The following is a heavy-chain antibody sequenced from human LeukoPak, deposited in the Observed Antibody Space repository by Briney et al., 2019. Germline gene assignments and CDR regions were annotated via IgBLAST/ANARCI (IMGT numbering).Heavy chain of an antibody. D-gene: IGHD2-2*01. CDR2: IYYSGST. CDR1: GGSISSYY. Sequence: SETLSLTCTVSGGSISSYYWSWIRQPPGKGLEWIGYIYYSGSTNYNPSLKSRVTISVDTSKNQFSLKLSSVTAADTAVYYCARGIYCSSTSCYYYYYSMDVWGKGPRSPSP. CDR3: ARGIYCSSTSCYYYYYSMDV. V-gene: IGHV4-59*01. J-gene: IGHJ6*03.